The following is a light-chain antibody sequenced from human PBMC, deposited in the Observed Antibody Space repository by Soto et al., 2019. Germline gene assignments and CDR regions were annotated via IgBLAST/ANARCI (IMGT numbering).Light chain of an antibody. V-gene: IGLV2-14*03. CDR3: TSYTSDSSVI. CDR1: SSDIGGYRY. CDR2: DVT. Sequence: QSALTQPASVSGSPGQSVTISCTGTSSDIGGYRYVSWYQQRPGKAPKLMIHDVTNRPSGVSDRFSGSKSGYTASLTISGLQAEDEADYYCTSYTSDSSVIFGGGTKLT. J-gene: IGLJ2*01.